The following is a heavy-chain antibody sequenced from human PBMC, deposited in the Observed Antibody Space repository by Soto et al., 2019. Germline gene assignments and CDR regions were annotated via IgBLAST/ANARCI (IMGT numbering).Heavy chain of an antibody. Sequence: PGESLKISCKGSGYSFTSYWISWVRQMPGKGLEWMGRIDPSDSYTNYSPSFQGHVTISADKSISTAYLQWSSLKASDTAMYYCARRKPYYDFWSGRPYYYYGMDVWGQGTTVTSP. CDR1: GYSFTSYW. CDR3: ARRKPYYDFWSGRPYYYYGMDV. J-gene: IGHJ6*02. D-gene: IGHD3-3*01. CDR2: IDPSDSYT. V-gene: IGHV5-10-1*01.